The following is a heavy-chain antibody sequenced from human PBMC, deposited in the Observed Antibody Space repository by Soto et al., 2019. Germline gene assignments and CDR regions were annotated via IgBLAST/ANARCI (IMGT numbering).Heavy chain of an antibody. CDR3: AKDQARIAVAGTRYYFDY. J-gene: IGHJ4*02. V-gene: IGHV3-30*18. CDR2: ISYDGSNK. D-gene: IGHD6-19*01. CDR1: GFTFSSYG. Sequence: PGGSLRLSCAASGFTFSSYGMHWVRQAPGKGLEWVAVISYDGSNKYYADSVKGRFTISRDNSKNTLYLQMNSLRAEDTAVYYCAKDQARIAVAGTRYYFDYWDQGTLVTVSS.